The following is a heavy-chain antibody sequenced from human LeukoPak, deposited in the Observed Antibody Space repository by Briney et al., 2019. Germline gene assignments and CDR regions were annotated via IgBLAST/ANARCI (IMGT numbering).Heavy chain of an antibody. D-gene: IGHD5-18*01. V-gene: IGHV3-9*01. CDR2: ISWNSGSI. J-gene: IGHJ4*02. Sequence: PGRSLRLSCAASGFTFDDYAMHWVQQAPGKGLEWVSAISWNSGSIDSADSVKGRFTISRDNARNSLYLQMNSLRDEDTALYYCAKGVRGYSYAIDYWGQGTLVTVSS. CDR3: AKGVRGYSYAIDY. CDR1: GFTFDDYA.